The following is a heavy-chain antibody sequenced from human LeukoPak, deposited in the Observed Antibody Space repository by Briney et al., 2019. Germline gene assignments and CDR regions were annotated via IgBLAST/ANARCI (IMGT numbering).Heavy chain of an antibody. J-gene: IGHJ3*02. Sequence: ASVKVSCKASGYTFTSYAMHWVRQAPGQRLEWMGWINAGNGNTKYSQKFQGRVTITADESTSTAYMELSSLRSEDTAVYYCARQITMIEEGAFDIWGQGTMVTVSS. V-gene: IGHV1-3*01. CDR2: INAGNGNT. CDR1: GYTFTSYA. CDR3: ARQITMIEEGAFDI. D-gene: IGHD3-22*01.